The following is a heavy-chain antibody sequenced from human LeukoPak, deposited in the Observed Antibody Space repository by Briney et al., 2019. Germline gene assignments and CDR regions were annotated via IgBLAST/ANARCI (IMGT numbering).Heavy chain of an antibody. V-gene: IGHV1-2*02. Sequence: ASVKVSCKASGYTFTGYYMHWVRQAPGQGLEWMGWINPNSGGTNYAQKFQGRVTMTRDTSISTAYMELSRLRSDDTAVYYCARDAWYPRNWFDPWGQGTLVTVSS. D-gene: IGHD6-13*01. CDR1: GYTFTGYY. CDR3: ARDAWYPRNWFDP. J-gene: IGHJ5*02. CDR2: INPNSGGT.